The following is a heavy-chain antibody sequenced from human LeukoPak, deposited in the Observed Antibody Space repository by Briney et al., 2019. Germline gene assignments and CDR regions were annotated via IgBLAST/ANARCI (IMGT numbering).Heavy chain of an antibody. J-gene: IGHJ3*02. CDR1: GFTFSSYE. V-gene: IGHV3-48*03. CDR3: ASGNVRYSSSSAGDAFDI. CDR2: ISSSGSTI. D-gene: IGHD6-6*01. Sequence: PGGSLRLSCAASGFTFSSYEMNWVRQAPGKGLEWVSYISSSGSTIYYADSVKGRFTISRDNAKNSLYLQMNSLRAEDTAVYYCASGNVRYSSSSAGDAFDIWGQGTMVTVS.